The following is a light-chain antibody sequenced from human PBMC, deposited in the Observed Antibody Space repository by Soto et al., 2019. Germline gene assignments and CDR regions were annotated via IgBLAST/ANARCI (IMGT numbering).Light chain of an antibody. J-gene: IGLJ1*01. V-gene: IGLV1-44*01. CDR2: SNN. CDR1: SSNIGSNT. CDR3: AAWDDSLNGYV. Sequence: SVPRLPASACGTPGQSYTISCSGSSSNIGSNTVNWYQQLPGTATKLLIYSNNQRPSGVPDRFYGSKSGTSASLAISGLQSEDAADYYCAAWDDSLNGYVFGTGTKVTV.